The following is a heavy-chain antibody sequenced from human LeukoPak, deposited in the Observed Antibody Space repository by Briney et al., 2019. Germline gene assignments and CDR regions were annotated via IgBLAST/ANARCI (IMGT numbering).Heavy chain of an antibody. V-gene: IGHV3-30-3*01. CDR3: AKGPVYYYDSSGSEADYYFDY. CDR2: ISYDGSNK. J-gene: IGHJ4*02. CDR1: GFTFSSYA. D-gene: IGHD3-22*01. Sequence: GGSLRLSCAASGFTFSSYAMHWVRQAPGKGLEWVAVISYDGSNKYYADSVKGRFTISRDNSKNTLYLQMNSLRAEDTALYYCAKGPVYYYDSSGSEADYYFDYWGQGTLVTVSS.